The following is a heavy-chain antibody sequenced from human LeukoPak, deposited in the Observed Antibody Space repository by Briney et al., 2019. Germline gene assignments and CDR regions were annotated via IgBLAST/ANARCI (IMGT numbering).Heavy chain of an antibody. CDR1: GGSFSGYY. D-gene: IGHD3-10*01. CDR2: INHSGST. CDR3: ARGLGYYGSGSYGGFGY. Sequence: SETLSLTCAVSGGSFSGYYWSWIRQPPGKGLEWIGEINHSGSTNYNPSLKSRVTISVDTSRNQFSLKLSSVTAADTAVYYCARGLGYYGSGSYGGFGYWGQGTLVTVSS. J-gene: IGHJ4*02. V-gene: IGHV4-34*01.